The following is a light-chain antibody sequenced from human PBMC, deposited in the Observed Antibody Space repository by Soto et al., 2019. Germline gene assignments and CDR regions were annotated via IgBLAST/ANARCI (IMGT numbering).Light chain of an antibody. CDR1: QSIGVY. Sequence: DIQMTQSPSSLSASVGARVTITCRASQSIGVYLNWYHQKPGKAPKLLIYAASSLQSGVPSRFSGSGSGTDFTLTISSLQPEDFATYYCQQSYSTPMYTFGQGSKLEIK. CDR3: QQSYSTPMYT. J-gene: IGKJ2*01. V-gene: IGKV1-39*01. CDR2: AAS.